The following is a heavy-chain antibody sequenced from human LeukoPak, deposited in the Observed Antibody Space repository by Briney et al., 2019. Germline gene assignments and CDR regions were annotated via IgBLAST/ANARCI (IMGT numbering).Heavy chain of an antibody. Sequence: ASVKVSCKASGYTFPSYGISWVRQAPGRGLEWMGWISAYNGNTNYAQKLQGRVTMTTDTSTSTAYMELRSLRSDDTAVYYCARDLYSSGWYGVGYYYYGMDVWGQGTTVTVSS. CDR2: ISAYNGNT. CDR1: GYTFPSYG. V-gene: IGHV1-18*01. CDR3: ARDLYSSGWYGVGYYYYGMDV. D-gene: IGHD6-19*01. J-gene: IGHJ6*02.